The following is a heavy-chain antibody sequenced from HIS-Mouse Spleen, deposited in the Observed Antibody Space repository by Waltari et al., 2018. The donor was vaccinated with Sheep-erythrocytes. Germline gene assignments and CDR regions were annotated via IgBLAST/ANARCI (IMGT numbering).Heavy chain of an antibody. CDR1: GGSISSGDSY. J-gene: IGHJ4*02. D-gene: IGHD3-22*01. Sequence: QVQLQESGPGLVKPSQTLSLTCTVSGGSISSGDSYWSWIRQPPGKGLEWIGYIYYSGSTYYNPSLKSRVTISVDTSKNQFSLKLSSVTAADTAVYYCARAPYYYDSSGYYYFDYWGQGTLVTVSS. CDR2: IYYSGST. CDR3: ARAPYYYDSSGYYYFDY. V-gene: IGHV4-30-4*01.